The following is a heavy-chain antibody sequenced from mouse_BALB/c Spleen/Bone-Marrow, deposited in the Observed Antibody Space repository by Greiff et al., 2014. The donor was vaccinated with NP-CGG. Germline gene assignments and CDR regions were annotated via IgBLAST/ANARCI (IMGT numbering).Heavy chain of an antibody. J-gene: IGHJ3*01. CDR3: ASYYYDSSWGFDY. V-gene: IGHV14-3*02. CDR1: GFNIKDTY. Sequence: VQLQQPGAELVKPGASVKLSCTASGFNIKDTYMHWVKQRPEQGLEWIGRIDPANGNTKYDPKFQGKATITAATSSNTAYLQLLRLTSEDTAVYYCASYYYDSSWGFDYWGQGTLVTVSA. D-gene: IGHD1-1*01. CDR2: IDPANGNT.